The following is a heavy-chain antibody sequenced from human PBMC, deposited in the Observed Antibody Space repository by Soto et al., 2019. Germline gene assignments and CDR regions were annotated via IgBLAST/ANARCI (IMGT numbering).Heavy chain of an antibody. CDR3: ARGRGWYSGDGYYFDY. CDR2: MNPNSGNT. J-gene: IGHJ4*02. D-gene: IGHD5-12*01. Sequence: ASVKVSCKSSGYTFTSSDINWVRQATGQGLEWMGWMNPNSGNTGYAQKFQGRVTMTRDTSISTAYMELSSLRSEDTAVYYCARGRGWYSGDGYYFDYWRQGTLVTVCS. CDR1: GYTFTSSD. V-gene: IGHV1-8*01.